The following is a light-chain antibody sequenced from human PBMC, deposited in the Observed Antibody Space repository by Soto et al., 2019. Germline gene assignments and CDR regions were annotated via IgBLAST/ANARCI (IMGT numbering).Light chain of an antibody. V-gene: IGKV1-33*01. CDR3: QQYEDLPLT. CDR1: QDVSNY. CDR2: DAS. J-gene: IGKJ4*01. Sequence: DIQMTQSPSALSASVGDRVTITCRASQDVSNYLNWYQQKPGQAPKLLICDASSVATGVPSRFSGSGSGTDFTFTITSLQPEDIATYHCQQYEDLPLTFGGGTKVEIK.